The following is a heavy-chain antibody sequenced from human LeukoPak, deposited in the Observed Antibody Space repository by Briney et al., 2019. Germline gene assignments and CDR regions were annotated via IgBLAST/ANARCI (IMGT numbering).Heavy chain of an antibody. CDR3: AKGRLLVRGVIQGGVDY. J-gene: IGHJ4*02. D-gene: IGHD3-10*01. CDR2: ISYDGSNK. V-gene: IGHV3-30*18. CDR1: GFTFSSYG. Sequence: GGSLRLSCAASGFTFSSYGMHWVRQAPGKGLEWVAVISYDGSNKYYADSVKGRFTISRDNSKNTLYLQMNSLRAEDTAVYYCAKGRLLVRGVIQGGVDYWGQGTLVTVSS.